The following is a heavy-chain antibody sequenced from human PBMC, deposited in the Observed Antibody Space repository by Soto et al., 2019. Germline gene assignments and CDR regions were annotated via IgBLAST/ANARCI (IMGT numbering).Heavy chain of an antibody. J-gene: IGHJ1*01. CDR1: GYPFTSYA. D-gene: IGHD1-26*01. V-gene: IGHV1-3*01. CDR3: ARGIVGAPNQYFQH. Sequence: GSVKVSFKASGYPFTSYAMHLVRQAPGQSLEWMGWINAGNGNTKYSQKFQGRVTITRDTSASTAYMELSSLRSEDTAVYYCARGIVGAPNQYFQHWAQGTLVTVSS. CDR2: INAGNGNT.